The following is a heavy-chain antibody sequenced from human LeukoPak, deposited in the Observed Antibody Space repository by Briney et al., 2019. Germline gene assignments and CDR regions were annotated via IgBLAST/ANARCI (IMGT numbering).Heavy chain of an antibody. V-gene: IGHV4-4*02. CDR1: GASISTNNW. CDR3: ARDLGSSTPRGY. CDR2: IYHSGNT. Sequence: SGTLSLTCAVSGASISTNNWWNWVRQPPGKGLEWIGEIYHSGNTNYNPSLKSRVTISVDKSNNQFSLRLSFVTAADTAIHYCARDLGSSTPRGYWGQGTLVTVSS. D-gene: IGHD6-13*01. J-gene: IGHJ4*02.